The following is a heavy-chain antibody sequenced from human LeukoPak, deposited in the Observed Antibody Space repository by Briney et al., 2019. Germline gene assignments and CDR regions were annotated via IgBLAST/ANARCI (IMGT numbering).Heavy chain of an antibody. J-gene: IGHJ5*02. CDR3: ARQDYYDSSGYYLPNWFDP. D-gene: IGHD3-22*01. V-gene: IGHV4-59*01. CDR2: IYYSGST. CDR1: GGSISSYY. Sequence: PSETLSLTCTVSGGSISSYYWSWIRQPPGKGLEWIGYIYYSGSTNYNPSLKSRVTISVDTSKNQFSLKLSSVTAADTAVYYCARQDYYDSSGYYLPNWFDPWGQGTLVTVSS.